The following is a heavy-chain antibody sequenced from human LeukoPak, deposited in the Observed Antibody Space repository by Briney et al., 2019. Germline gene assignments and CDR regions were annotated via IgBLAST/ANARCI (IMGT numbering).Heavy chain of an antibody. J-gene: IGHJ5*02. V-gene: IGHV3-7*01. Sequence: GGSLRLPCAASGFTFSSYWMSWVRQAPGKGLEWVANIKQDGSEKYYVDSVKGRFTISRDNAKSSLYLQMNSLRAEDTAVYYCARGYSTSPNWVDPWGQGTLVTVSS. CDR3: ARGYSTSPNWVDP. CDR2: IKQDGSEK. CDR1: GFTFSSYW. D-gene: IGHD2-2*01.